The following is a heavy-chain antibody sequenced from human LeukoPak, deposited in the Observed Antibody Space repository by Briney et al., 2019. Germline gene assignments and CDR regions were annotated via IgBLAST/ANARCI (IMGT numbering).Heavy chain of an antibody. V-gene: IGHV3-66*01. J-gene: IGHJ4*02. D-gene: IGHD6-19*01. CDR2: IYSGGST. CDR1: GGSISSSNW. CDR3: ARGRGSGWPFDY. Sequence: PSGTLSLTCAVSGGSISSSNWWSWVRQAPGKGLEWVSVIYSGGSTYYADSVKGRFTISRDSSKNTLYLQMNSLRAEDTAVYYCARGRGSGWPFDYWGQGTLVTVSS.